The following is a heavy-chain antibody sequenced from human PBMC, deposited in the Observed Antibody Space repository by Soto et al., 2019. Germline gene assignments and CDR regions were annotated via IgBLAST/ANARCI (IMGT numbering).Heavy chain of an antibody. Sequence: QVQLVQSGPEVKKPGASVKVSCKTSGYTFTNYGISWVRQAPGQGLEWMGWITTDKGKTTYAQKFQGRVTMTTDTFTSTVYMHLRILISDDTFLYYCSNRSPAIDYWGQGTLVTVSS. V-gene: IGHV1-18*01. CDR3: SNRSPAIDY. CDR1: GYTFTNYG. CDR2: ITTDKGKT. J-gene: IGHJ4*02.